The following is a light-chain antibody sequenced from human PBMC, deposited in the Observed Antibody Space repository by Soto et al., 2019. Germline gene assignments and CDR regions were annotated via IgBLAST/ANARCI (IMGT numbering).Light chain of an antibody. V-gene: IGKV3-11*01. CDR3: HQRQYWPPIT. CDR2: DAS. Sequence: IVLTQSPGTLSLSPGETATLSCRASQSVSSTFLTWYQQKPGQAPRLLISDASNRATGIPTRFSGSGSGTDFTLTISSLEPEDFAVYYCHQRQYWPPITFGQGTRLEIK. CDR1: QSVSSTF. J-gene: IGKJ5*01.